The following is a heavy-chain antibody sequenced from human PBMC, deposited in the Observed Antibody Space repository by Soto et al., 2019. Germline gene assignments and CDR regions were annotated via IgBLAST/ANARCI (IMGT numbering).Heavy chain of an antibody. Sequence: TGGSLRLSCAASGFTFSSYAMSWVRQAPGKGLEWVSAISGSGGSTYYADSVKGRFTISRDNSKNTLYLQMNSLRAEDTAVYYCAKDRAMTTVTNYYYYGMDVWGQGTTVTVSS. CDR1: GFTFSSYA. CDR3: AKDRAMTTVTNYYYYGMDV. J-gene: IGHJ6*02. V-gene: IGHV3-23*01. CDR2: ISGSGGST. D-gene: IGHD4-4*01.